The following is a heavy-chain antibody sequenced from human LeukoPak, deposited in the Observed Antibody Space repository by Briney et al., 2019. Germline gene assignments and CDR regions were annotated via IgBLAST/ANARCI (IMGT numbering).Heavy chain of an antibody. Sequence: SETLSLTCTVSGGSISSYYWSWIRQPPGKGLEWIGYIYYSGSTNYNPSLKSRVTISVDTSKNQFSLKLSSVTAADTAVYYCALGNYYYYGMDVWGQGTTVAVSS. J-gene: IGHJ6*02. V-gene: IGHV4-59*01. CDR1: GGSISSYY. CDR2: IYYSGST. CDR3: ALGNYYYYGMDV. D-gene: IGHD3-16*01.